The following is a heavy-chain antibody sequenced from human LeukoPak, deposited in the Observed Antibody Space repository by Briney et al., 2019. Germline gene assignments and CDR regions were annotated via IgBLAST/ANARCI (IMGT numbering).Heavy chain of an antibody. CDR2: IYSGGST. D-gene: IGHD5-24*01. V-gene: IGHV3-53*01. J-gene: IGHJ4*02. CDR3: AKDSEMATGYFDY. CDR1: GFTVSSNY. Sequence: GGSLRLSCAASGFTVSSNYMSWVRQAPGKGLEWVSVIYSGGSTYYADSVKGRFTISRDNSKNTLYLQMNSLRAEDTAVYYCAKDSEMATGYFDYWGQGTLVTVSS.